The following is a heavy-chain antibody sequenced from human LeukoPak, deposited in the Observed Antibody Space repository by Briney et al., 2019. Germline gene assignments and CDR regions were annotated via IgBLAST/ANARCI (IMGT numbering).Heavy chain of an antibody. Sequence: GASVKVSCKASGYTFTSYGISWVRQAPGQGLEWMGWISAYNGNTNYAQKLQGRVTMTTDTSTSTAYMELRSLRSDDTAVYYCARDPQYFDWLLLGVEAFDIWGQGTMVTVSS. CDR2: ISAYNGNT. V-gene: IGHV1-18*01. D-gene: IGHD3-9*01. CDR1: GYTFTSYG. J-gene: IGHJ3*02. CDR3: ARDPQYFDWLLLGVEAFDI.